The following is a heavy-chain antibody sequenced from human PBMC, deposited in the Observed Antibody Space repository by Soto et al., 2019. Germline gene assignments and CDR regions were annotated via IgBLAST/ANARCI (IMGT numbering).Heavy chain of an antibody. D-gene: IGHD6-13*01. CDR3: ARGGSSSSWYWEY. CDR2: IKRDGSEK. Sequence: GGSLRLSCAAGFSLRGYWMTWVRQAPGKGLEWVASIKRDGSEKYYVDSVKGRFTISRDDAKNSVYLQMNSLRAEDTAVYFCARGGSSSSWYWEYWGQGTLVTVSS. V-gene: IGHV3-7*01. CDR1: GFSLRGYW. J-gene: IGHJ4*02.